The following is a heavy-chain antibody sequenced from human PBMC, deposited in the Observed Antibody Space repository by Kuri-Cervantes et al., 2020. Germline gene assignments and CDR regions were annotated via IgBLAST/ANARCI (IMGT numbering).Heavy chain of an antibody. CDR3: ARDRRWDYYYGMDV. V-gene: IGHV4-39*02. Sequence: SETLSLTCTVSGGSISSSSYYWGWIRQPPGKGLEWIGSIYYSGSTYYNPSLKSRVTISIDTSKNQFSLQLNSVTPEDTAVYYCARDRRWDYYYGMDVWGQGTTVTVSS. CDR1: GGSISSSSYY. D-gene: IGHD4-23*01. CDR2: IYYSGST. J-gene: IGHJ6*02.